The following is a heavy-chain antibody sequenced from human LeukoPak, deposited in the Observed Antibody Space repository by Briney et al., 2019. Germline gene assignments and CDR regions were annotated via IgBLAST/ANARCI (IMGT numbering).Heavy chain of an antibody. J-gene: IGHJ4*02. CDR2: INPNSGAT. V-gene: IGHV1-2*02. CDR1: GFTVTGYY. D-gene: IGHD5-18*01. CDR3: TRGGPEGSGYSYGSHDY. Sequence: GASVKVSCKASGFTVTGYYMHRVRQAPGQGLEWMGWINPNSGATNYAQKFQGRVTMTRDTSISTVYMELSRLRSDDTAVYYCTRGGPEGSGYSYGSHDYWGQGTLVTVSS.